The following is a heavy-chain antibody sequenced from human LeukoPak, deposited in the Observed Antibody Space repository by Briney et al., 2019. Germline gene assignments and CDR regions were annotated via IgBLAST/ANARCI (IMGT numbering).Heavy chain of an antibody. J-gene: IGHJ6*04. V-gene: IGHV1-2*02. CDR2: INPDSGAT. Sequence: ASVKVSCKTSGYTFNAYYRHWVRQAPGQALGWVVWINPDSGATKFADNFQGRVTMTRDTSISTAYMELSRLRSDDTAVYCCASESGSTELYFDVWGKGTTVTVSS. CDR3: ASESGSTELYFDV. CDR1: GYTFNAYY. D-gene: IGHD1-26*01.